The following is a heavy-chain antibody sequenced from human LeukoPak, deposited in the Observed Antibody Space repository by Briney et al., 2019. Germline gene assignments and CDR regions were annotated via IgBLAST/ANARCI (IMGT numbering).Heavy chain of an antibody. J-gene: IGHJ4*02. D-gene: IGHD6-13*01. CDR1: GFTFSSYG. CDR2: ISYNGNDR. CDR3: AKDRDSRLNTLDY. Sequence: GRSLRLSCAASGFTFSSYGMHWVRQAPGKGLEWVALISYNGNDRDHADSVKGRFTISRDNSKNTLYLQMSSLRAEDTAVYYCAKDRDSRLNTLDYWGQGTLVTVSS. V-gene: IGHV3-30*18.